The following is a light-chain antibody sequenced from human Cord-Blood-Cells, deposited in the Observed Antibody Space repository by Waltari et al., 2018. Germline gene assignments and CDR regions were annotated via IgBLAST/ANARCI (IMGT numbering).Light chain of an antibody. CDR3: QQYGSSPHS. V-gene: IGKV3-20*01. Sequence: EIVLTQSPGTLSLSPGERATLSCRASQSVSSSYLAWYQQKPGQAPRLLIYGASSRDTGNPDRFSGSGSGTDFTLTISRLEPEDFAVYYCQQYGSSPHSFGQGTKLEIK. CDR2: GAS. J-gene: IGKJ2*03. CDR1: QSVSSSY.